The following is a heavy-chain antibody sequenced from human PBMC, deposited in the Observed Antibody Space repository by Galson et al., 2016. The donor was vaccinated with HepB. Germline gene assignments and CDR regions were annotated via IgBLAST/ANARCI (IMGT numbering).Heavy chain of an antibody. J-gene: IGHJ3*02. CDR2: INSHSSYK. CDR1: GFTFSDYS. V-gene: IGHV3-21*01. D-gene: IGHD5-12*01. CDR3: ARATRGYSGYDGAFDI. Sequence: SLRLSCAASGFTFSDYSMNWVRQAPGKGLEWVSCINSHSSYKYYADSGRGRFTVSRDNAKNSLYLQMSSLRAEDTAVYYCARATRGYSGYDGAFDIWGQGKMVTVSS.